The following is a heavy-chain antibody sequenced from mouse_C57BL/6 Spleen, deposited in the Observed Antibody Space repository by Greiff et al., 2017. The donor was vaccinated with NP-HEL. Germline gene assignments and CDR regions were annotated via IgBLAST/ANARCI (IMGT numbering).Heavy chain of an antibody. D-gene: IGHD1-1*01. CDR1: GYAFSSYW. V-gene: IGHV1-80*01. Sequence: VQLQQSGAELVKPGASGKISCKASGYAFSSYWMNWVKQRPGKGLEWIGQIYPGDGDTNDNGKFKGKATLTADKSSSTAYMQLSSLTSEDSAVYFCARSGTYNSYAMDYWGQGTSVTVSS. J-gene: IGHJ4*01. CDR2: IYPGDGDT. CDR3: ARSGTYNSYAMDY.